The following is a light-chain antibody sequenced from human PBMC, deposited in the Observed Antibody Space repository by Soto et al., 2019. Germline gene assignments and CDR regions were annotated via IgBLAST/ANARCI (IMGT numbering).Light chain of an antibody. V-gene: IGLV2-14*01. J-gene: IGLJ1*01. CDR1: SSDVGGYNY. Sequence: QSVLTQPASVSGSPGQSITISCTGTSSDVGGYNYVSWYQQHPGKAPKLMIYDVSNRPSGVSNRFSGSKSGNTASLTISGLQAEDEADYYCSSYTSSSTHNYVFGTGTRSPS. CDR2: DVS. CDR3: SSYTSSSTHNYV.